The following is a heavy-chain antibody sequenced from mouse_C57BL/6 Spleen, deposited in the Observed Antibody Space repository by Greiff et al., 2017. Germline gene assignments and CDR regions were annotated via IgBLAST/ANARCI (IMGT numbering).Heavy chain of an antibody. D-gene: IGHD1-1*02. CDR3: AREVGYYFGY. J-gene: IGHJ2*01. CDR1: GYTFTSYG. V-gene: IGHV1-81*01. CDR2: IYPRSGNT. Sequence: QVQLKEPGAELARPGASVKLSCKASGYTFTSYGISWVKQRTGQGLEWIGEIYPRSGNTYYNEKFKGKATLTADKSSSTAYMELRSLTSEDSAVYFCAREVGYYFGYWGQGTTLTVSS.